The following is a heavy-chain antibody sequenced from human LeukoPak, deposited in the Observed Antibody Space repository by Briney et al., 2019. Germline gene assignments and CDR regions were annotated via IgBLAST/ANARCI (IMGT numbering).Heavy chain of an antibody. CDR3: AKDLGRVPAATTYDAFDI. D-gene: IGHD2-2*01. Sequence: PGGSLRLSCAASGFTFSSYAMSWVRQAPGKGLEWVSAISGSGGSTYYADSVKGRFTISRDNSKNTLYMQMNRLRAEDTAVYYCAKDLGRVPAATTYDAFDIWGQGTMVTVSS. V-gene: IGHV3-23*01. CDR2: ISGSGGST. J-gene: IGHJ3*02. CDR1: GFTFSSYA.